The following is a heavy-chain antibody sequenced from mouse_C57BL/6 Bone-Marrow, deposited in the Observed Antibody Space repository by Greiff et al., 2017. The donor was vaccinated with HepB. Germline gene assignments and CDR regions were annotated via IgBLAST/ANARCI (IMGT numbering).Heavy chain of an antibody. V-gene: IGHV5-16*01. D-gene: IGHD2-13*01. J-gene: IGHJ3*01. CDR2: INYDGSST. CDR3: ARERYGEGFAY. Sequence: EVNVVESEGGLVQPGRSMKLSCTASGFTFSDYYMAWVRQVPEKGLEWVANINYDGSSTYYLDSLKSRFIISRDNAKNILYLQMSSLKSEDTATYYCARERYGEGFAYWGQGTLVTVSA. CDR1: GFTFSDYY.